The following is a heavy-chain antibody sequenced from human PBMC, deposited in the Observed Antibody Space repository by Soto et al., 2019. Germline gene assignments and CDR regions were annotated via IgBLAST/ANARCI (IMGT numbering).Heavy chain of an antibody. Sequence: EVQLVESGGGLVQPGRSLRLSCAASGFTFDAYAIHWFRQSPGKGLEWVSGISWNTDTKVYADSVRGRFTISRDNAKNSLYLQMNSLRADDTALYYCAKRAADWYFDLWGRGTLVAVSS. J-gene: IGHJ2*01. CDR2: ISWNTDTK. CDR3: AKRAADWYFDL. CDR1: GFTFDAYA. D-gene: IGHD6-13*01. V-gene: IGHV3-9*01.